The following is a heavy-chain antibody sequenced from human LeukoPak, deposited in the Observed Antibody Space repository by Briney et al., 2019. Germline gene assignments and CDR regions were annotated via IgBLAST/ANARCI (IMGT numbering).Heavy chain of an antibody. CDR3: AREDVVLVDAVRYYYYGMDV. V-gene: IGHV1-46*01. J-gene: IGHJ6*02. CDR2: INPSGGST. CDR1: GNNFTSNY. D-gene: IGHD2-8*01. Sequence: ASVKVSCKASGNNFTSNYIHWGGKAPGQGLEWMGKINPSGGSTSYAQKFQDRVTMTRDTSTSTVYMELSSLKSEDTAVYYCAREDVVLVDAVRYYYYGMDVWGQGTTVTVSS.